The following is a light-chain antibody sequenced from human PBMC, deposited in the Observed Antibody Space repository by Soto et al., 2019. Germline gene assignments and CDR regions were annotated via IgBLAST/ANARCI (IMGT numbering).Light chain of an antibody. CDR1: TGAVTSNHH. CDR2: DTS. CDR3: LLSYNAARV. J-gene: IGLJ2*01. V-gene: IGLV7-46*01. Sequence: QAVVTQEPSLTVSPGGTFTLTCGSSTGAVTSNHHPYWFQQKAGQAPRTLIYDTSNKHSWTPARFSGSLLGDKAALTLSGAQPEDEAQYYCLLSYNAARVFGGRTKLTVL.